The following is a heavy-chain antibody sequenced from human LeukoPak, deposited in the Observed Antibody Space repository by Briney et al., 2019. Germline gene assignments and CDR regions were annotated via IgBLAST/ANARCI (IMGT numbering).Heavy chain of an antibody. CDR3: ARTYRSGWYYFDY. V-gene: IGHV3-33*01. J-gene: IGHJ4*02. D-gene: IGHD6-19*01. Sequence: GGSLRLSCAASGFTFSSYGMHWVRQAPGKGLEWVTVIWYDGSNKFYADSVKGRFTISRDNSKNTLYLQMNSLRAEDTAVYYCARTYRSGWYYFDYWGQGTLVTVPS. CDR2: IWYDGSNK. CDR1: GFTFSSYG.